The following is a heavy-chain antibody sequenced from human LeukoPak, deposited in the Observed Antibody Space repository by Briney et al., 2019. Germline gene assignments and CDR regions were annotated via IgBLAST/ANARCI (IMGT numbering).Heavy chain of an antibody. Sequence: NPSETLSLTCTVSGVSITSNNNFWAWIRQPPGKGLEWIGYVSFSGATYYNPSLRSRVTISVDTSKNQFSLKVSSLTAADTGVYYCARHQGYSSWFDPWGQGTLVTVSS. D-gene: IGHD2-15*01. J-gene: IGHJ5*02. CDR1: GVSITSNNNF. CDR2: VSFSGAT. CDR3: ARHQGYSSWFDP. V-gene: IGHV4-39*01.